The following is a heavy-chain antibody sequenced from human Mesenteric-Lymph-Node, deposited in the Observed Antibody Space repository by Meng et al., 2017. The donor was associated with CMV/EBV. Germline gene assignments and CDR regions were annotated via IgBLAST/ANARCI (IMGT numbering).Heavy chain of an antibody. Sequence: ISSTNWWSWVRQPPGKGLEWIGEIYHSGNTKYNTSLKSRVTISVDKSKNQFPLKLSSVTAADTAVYYCTSRRGDDYGDYFEGWFDPWGQGTLVTVSS. CDR1: ISSTNW. D-gene: IGHD4-17*01. CDR3: TSRRGDDYGDYFEGWFDP. J-gene: IGHJ5*02. V-gene: IGHV4-4*02. CDR2: IYHSGNT.